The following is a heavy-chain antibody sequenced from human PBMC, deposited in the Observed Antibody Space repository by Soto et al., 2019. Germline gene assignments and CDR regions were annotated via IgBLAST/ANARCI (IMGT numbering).Heavy chain of an antibody. D-gene: IGHD3-9*01. CDR3: AKVLRYFDWLLEGGAFDI. V-gene: IGHV3-23*01. CDR2: ISGSGGST. CDR1: GFTFSSYS. Sequence: GGSLILSCAASGFTFSSYSMSWVRQAPGKGLEWVSAISGSGGSTYYADSVKGRFTISRDNSKNTLYLQMNSLRAEDTAVYYCAKVLRYFDWLLEGGAFDIWGQGTMVTVSS. J-gene: IGHJ3*02.